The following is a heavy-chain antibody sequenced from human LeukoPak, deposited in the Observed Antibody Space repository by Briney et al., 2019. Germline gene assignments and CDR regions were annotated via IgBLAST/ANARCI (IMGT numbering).Heavy chain of an antibody. V-gene: IGHV3-23*01. D-gene: IGHD4-17*01. J-gene: IGHJ3*02. CDR2: ISGSGGST. CDR1: GFTFSSYA. Sequence: GGSLRLSCAASGFTFSSYAMSWVRQAPGKGLEWVSAISGSGGSTYYADSVKGRFTISRDNSKNTLYLQMNSLRAEDTAVYYCAKDVSLDDYGDYLEGDPYAFDIWGQGTMVTVSS. CDR3: AKDVSLDDYGDYLEGDPYAFDI.